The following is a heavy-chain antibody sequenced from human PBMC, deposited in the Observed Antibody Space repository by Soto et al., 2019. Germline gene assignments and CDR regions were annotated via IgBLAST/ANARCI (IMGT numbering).Heavy chain of an antibody. CDR3: ARDSGSYYGWRWFMDV. CDR2: IWYDGSNK. J-gene: IGHJ6*02. D-gene: IGHD1-26*01. Sequence: GGSLRLSCAASGFTFSSYGMHWVRQAPGKGLEWVAVIWYDGSNKYYADSVKGRFTISRDNSKNTLYLQMNSLRAEDTAVYYCARDSGSYYGWRWFMDVWGQGTTVTVSS. V-gene: IGHV3-33*01. CDR1: GFTFSSYG.